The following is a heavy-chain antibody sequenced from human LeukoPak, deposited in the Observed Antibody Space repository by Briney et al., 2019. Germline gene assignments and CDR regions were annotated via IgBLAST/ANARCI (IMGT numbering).Heavy chain of an antibody. Sequence: PGGSLRLSCAASGFTFSSYAMSWVRQAPGKGLEWVSVISGSGGSTYYADSVKGRLTISRDNSKNTLYLQMNSLRAEDTAVYYCAKGNYNWFDPWGQGTLVTVSS. J-gene: IGHJ5*02. CDR2: ISGSGGST. V-gene: IGHV3-23*01. CDR1: GFTFSSYA. CDR3: AKGNYNWFDP.